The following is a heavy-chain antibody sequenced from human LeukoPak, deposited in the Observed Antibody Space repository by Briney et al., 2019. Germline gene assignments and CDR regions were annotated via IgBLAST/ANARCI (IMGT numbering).Heavy chain of an antibody. V-gene: IGHV4-59*01. D-gene: IGHD6-25*01. Sequence: PSETLSLTCTVSGGSISSYYWSWIRQPPGKGLEWIGYIYYSGSTNYNPSLKSRVTISVDTSKNQFSLELSSVTAADTAVYYCARRSAAAGNDYWGQGTLVTVSS. J-gene: IGHJ4*02. CDR3: ARRSAAAGNDY. CDR1: GGSISSYY. CDR2: IYYSGST.